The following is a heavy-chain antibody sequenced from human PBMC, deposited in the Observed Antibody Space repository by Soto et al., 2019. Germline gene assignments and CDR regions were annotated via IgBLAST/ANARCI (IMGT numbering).Heavy chain of an antibody. Sequence: QVQLVQSGAEVKKPGASVKVSCKASGYTFTHYGITWVRQAPGQGLEWMGWINSFRGDTNYPQKLQGRLTMTTDTSTNTVYLELRNLRSDDTAVYYCARDLHAGGKYWYFDIWGRGNLVTVSS. CDR1: GYTFTHYG. CDR3: ARDLHAGGKYWYFDI. D-gene: IGHD2-15*01. CDR2: INSFRGDT. J-gene: IGHJ2*01. V-gene: IGHV1-18*01.